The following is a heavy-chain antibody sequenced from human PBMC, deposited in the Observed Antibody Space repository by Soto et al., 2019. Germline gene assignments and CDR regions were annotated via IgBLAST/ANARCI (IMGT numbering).Heavy chain of an antibody. V-gene: IGHV6-1*01. J-gene: IGHJ5*02. CDR3: VRDRYSSSGWFDP. Sequence: PSQTLSLTCAISGDSVSSYSAAWNWIRQSPSGGLEWLGRTYYRSRFFSDYAESVKSRIIINPDTSKNQFSLQLKSVTPEDTAVYYCVRDRYSSSGWFDPWGQGTTVTVSS. D-gene: IGHD3-10*01. CDR2: TYYRSRFFS. CDR1: GDSVSSYSAA.